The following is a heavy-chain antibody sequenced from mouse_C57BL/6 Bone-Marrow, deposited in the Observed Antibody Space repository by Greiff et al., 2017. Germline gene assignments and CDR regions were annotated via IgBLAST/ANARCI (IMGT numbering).Heavy chain of an antibody. J-gene: IGHJ4*01. D-gene: IGHD2-5*01. CDR3: ARSGYYSNSYAMDY. CDR1: GYTFTSYW. V-gene: IGHV1-69*01. Sequence: QVQLQQPGAELVMPGASVKLSCKASGYTFTSYWMHWVKQRPGQGLEWIGEIDPSDSYTNYNQKFKGKSTLTVDKSSSTAYMQLSSLTSEDSAVYFCARSGYYSNSYAMDYWGQGTSVTVSS. CDR2: IDPSDSYT.